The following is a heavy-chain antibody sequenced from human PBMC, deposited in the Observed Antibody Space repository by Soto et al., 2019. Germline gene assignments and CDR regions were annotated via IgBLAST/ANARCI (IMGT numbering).Heavy chain of an antibody. J-gene: IGHJ4*02. V-gene: IGHV3-21*01. CDR3: ARPPYYDDTSGLAY. D-gene: IGHD3-22*01. CDR2: ISSSSSYI. Sequence: EVQLVESGGGLVKPGGSLRLSCAASGFTFSSYSMNWVRQAPGKGLEWVSSISSSSSYIYYADSVKGRFTISRDNAKNSLYLPMNRLRAEDPAVYYCARPPYYDDTSGLAYWGQGNLVTVSS. CDR1: GFTFSSYS.